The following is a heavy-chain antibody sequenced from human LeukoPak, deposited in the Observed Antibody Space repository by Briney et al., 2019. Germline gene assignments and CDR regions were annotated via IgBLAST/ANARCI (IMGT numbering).Heavy chain of an antibody. Sequence: ASVKVSCKASGYTFTGYYMHWVRQAPGQGLEWMGWINPNSGGTNYAQKFQGRVTMTRDTSISTAYMELSRLRSDDTAVYYCAREGPSSGYSSFRIWDQGTMVTVSS. D-gene: IGHD6-13*01. V-gene: IGHV1-2*02. CDR3: AREGPSSGYSSFRI. CDR2: INPNSGGT. J-gene: IGHJ3*02. CDR1: GYTFTGYY.